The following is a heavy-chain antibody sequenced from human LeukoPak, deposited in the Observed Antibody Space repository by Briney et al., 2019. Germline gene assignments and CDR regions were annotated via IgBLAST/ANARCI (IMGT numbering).Heavy chain of an antibody. J-gene: IGHJ4*02. CDR2: ISSSSSYI. Sequence: GGSLRLSCAASGFTFSTYTMNWVRQAPGKGLEWVSSISSSSSYIYYADSVKGRFTISRDNAKNSLYLQMNSLRAEDTAVYYCARVEAAAAGYWGQGTLVTVSA. CDR3: ARVEAAAAGY. D-gene: IGHD6-13*01. CDR1: GFTFSTYT. V-gene: IGHV3-21*01.